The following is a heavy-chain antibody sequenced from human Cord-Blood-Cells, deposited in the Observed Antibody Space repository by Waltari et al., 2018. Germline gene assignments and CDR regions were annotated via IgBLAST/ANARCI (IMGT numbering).Heavy chain of an antibody. J-gene: IGHJ6*02. CDR1: GGSISSSSYY. CDR2: IYYSGST. D-gene: IGHD6-19*01. CDR3: ARQRLGRGYYYYYGMDV. V-gene: IGHV4-39*01. Sequence: QLQLQESGPGLVKPSETLSLTCTVSGGSISSSSYYWGWLRQPPGKGLEWIGSIYYSGSTSTNPSHKSRVTISVDTSKNQFSLKLSSVTAADTAVYYCARQRLGRGYYYYYGMDVWGQGTTVTVSS.